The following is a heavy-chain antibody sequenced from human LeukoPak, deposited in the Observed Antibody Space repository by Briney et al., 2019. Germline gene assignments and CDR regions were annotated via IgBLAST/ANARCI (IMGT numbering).Heavy chain of an antibody. CDR2: IYSGGST. CDR1: GFTFSSHA. D-gene: IGHD3-10*01. V-gene: IGHV3-53*01. Sequence: PGGSLRLSCVASGFTFSSHAMAWVRQAPGKGLEWVSLIYSGGSTSYADSVKGRFTISRDNTKNTLYLQMNSLRAEDTAVYYCATVVGASPDYFDYWGQGTLVTVSS. J-gene: IGHJ4*02. CDR3: ATVVGASPDYFDY.